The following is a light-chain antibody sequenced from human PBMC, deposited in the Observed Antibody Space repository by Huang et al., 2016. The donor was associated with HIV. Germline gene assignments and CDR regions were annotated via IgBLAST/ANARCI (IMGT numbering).Light chain of an antibody. CDR3: QQSFSV. CDR1: QSIGIY. V-gene: IGKV1-39*01. CDR2: AAS. Sequence: DIQMTQSPSSLSASVGDRVTITCRASQSIGIYLNWYQQKPGTAPNLLIYAASTLQTGVPYRYSGSGSGTRFTLTISSRQPEDFATYYCQQSFSVFGGGTKVEI. J-gene: IGKJ4*01.